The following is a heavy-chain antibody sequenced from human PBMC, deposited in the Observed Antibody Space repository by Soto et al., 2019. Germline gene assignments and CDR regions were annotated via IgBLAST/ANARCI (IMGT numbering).Heavy chain of an antibody. Sequence: PSETLSLTCTVSGGAIRNSIYYWGWIRQPPGKGLEWIGTIYYNGSVAYNPSLKSRVTLSVDTSRNHSSVKIHSVTAADTAVYFCARHRIAVAGPLDFWGQGTLVTVSS. CDR3: ARHRIAVAGPLDF. CDR1: GGAIRNSIYY. CDR2: IYYNGSV. V-gene: IGHV4-39*01. D-gene: IGHD6-19*01. J-gene: IGHJ4*02.